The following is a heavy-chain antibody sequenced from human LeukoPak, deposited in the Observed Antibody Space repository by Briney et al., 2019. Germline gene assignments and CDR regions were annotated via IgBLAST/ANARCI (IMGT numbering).Heavy chain of an antibody. CDR2: MNPNSGNT. D-gene: IGHD3-10*01. CDR3: ARGIWFPVLRIWFGEQHTYYYMDV. J-gene: IGHJ6*03. V-gene: IGHV1-8*01. CDR1: GYTFTSYD. Sequence: ASVKVSCKASGYTFTSYDINWVRQATGQGLEWMGWMNPNSGNTGYAQKFQGRVTMTRNTSISKAYMELSSLRSEDTAVYYCARGIWFPVLRIWFGEQHTYYYMDVWGKETTVTVSS.